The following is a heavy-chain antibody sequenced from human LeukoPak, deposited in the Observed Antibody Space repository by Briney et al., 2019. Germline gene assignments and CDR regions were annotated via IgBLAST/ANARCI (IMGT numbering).Heavy chain of an antibody. CDR1: GYTFTGYY. J-gene: IGHJ4*02. V-gene: IGHV1-2*02. CDR3: ARDLGVGGSYRNFDY. D-gene: IGHD1-26*01. Sequence: ASVKVSCKASGYTFTGYYMRWVRQAPGQGPEWMGWINPNSGGTNYAQKFQGRVTMTRDTSISTAYMELSRLRSDDTAVYYCARDLGVGGSYRNFDYWGQGTLVTVSS. CDR2: INPNSGGT.